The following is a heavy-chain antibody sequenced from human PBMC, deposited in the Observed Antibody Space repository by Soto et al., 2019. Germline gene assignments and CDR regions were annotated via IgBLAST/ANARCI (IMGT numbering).Heavy chain of an antibody. V-gene: IGHV3-23*01. J-gene: IGHJ4*02. D-gene: IGHD3-10*01. CDR2: ISPSGTDT. CDR1: GFTFSAYA. CDR3: AKRSGTYGPFDY. Sequence: GGSLRLSCAASGFTFSAYATAWVRQAPGEGLEWLSAISPSGTDTFYADSVRGRFSIFRDNSKNTLYLQMNSLSPGDTAVYYCAKRSGTYGPFDYWGQGALVTVSS.